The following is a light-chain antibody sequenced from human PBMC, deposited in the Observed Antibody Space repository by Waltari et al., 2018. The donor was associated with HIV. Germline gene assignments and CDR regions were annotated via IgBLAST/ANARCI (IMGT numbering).Light chain of an antibody. CDR2: GTS. J-gene: IGLJ2*01. CDR1: SSNIGAGYD. Sequence: QSVLTQPPSVSGAPGQRVTISCTGSSSNIGAGYDVHWYQQLPGTAPKLLIYGTSNRPSGVPDRFSGSKSGTSSSLAITGLQAEDEADYYGQSYDSSLSGSVFGGGTKLTVL. CDR3: QSYDSSLSGSV. V-gene: IGLV1-40*01.